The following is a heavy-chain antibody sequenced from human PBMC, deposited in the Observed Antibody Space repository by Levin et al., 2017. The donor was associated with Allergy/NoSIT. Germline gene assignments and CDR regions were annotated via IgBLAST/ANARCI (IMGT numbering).Heavy chain of an antibody. CDR2: ITPFNGNT. J-gene: IGHJ4*02. V-gene: IGHV1-45*02. D-gene: IGHD3-10*01. Sequence: SVKVSCKASGFTFTYRYLHWVRQAPGQALEWVGWITPFNGNTNYAQKFQDRVSITTDRSMSPAYLELSSLTFEDTAMYYCATGGTGMGNFFDFWGQGTLVTVSS. CDR1: GFTFTYRY. CDR3: ATGGTGMGNFFDF.